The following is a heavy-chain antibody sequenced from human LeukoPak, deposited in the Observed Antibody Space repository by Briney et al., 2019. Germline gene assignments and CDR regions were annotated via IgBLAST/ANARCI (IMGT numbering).Heavy chain of an antibody. V-gene: IGHV4-59*01. CDR3: ASISGSGSYYLDY. CDR2: IYYSGST. J-gene: IGHJ4*02. CDR1: GGSISSYY. Sequence: SETLSLTCTVSGGSISSYYWSWMRQPPGKGLEWIGYIYYSGSTNYNPSLKSRVTISVDTSKYQFSLKLSSVTAADTAVYYCASISGSGSYYLDYWGQGTLVTVSS. D-gene: IGHD3-10*01.